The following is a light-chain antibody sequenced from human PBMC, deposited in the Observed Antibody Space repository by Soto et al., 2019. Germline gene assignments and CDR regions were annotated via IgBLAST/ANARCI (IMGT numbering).Light chain of an antibody. Sequence: QSALTQPPSASGSPGQSVTISCTGTSXDIGGYDYVSWYQQHPGKAPKLMIYEVTKRPLGVPDRFSGSKSGNTASLTVSGLQAEDEADYYCSSYAGSNNPYVFGTGTNVTVL. CDR1: SXDIGGYDY. V-gene: IGLV2-8*01. J-gene: IGLJ1*01. CDR2: EVT. CDR3: SSYAGSNNPYV.